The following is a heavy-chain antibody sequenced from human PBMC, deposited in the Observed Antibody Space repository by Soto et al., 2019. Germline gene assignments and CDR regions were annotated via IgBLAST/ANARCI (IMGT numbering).Heavy chain of an antibody. Sequence: GGSLRLSCSASGFTFSSYAMHWVRQAPGKGLEYVSSISTNGGSTHYADSVKGRFTISRDNSKNTLYLQMNSLRAEDTAVYYCARTGVGYYYDSSGYRAFDIWGQGTMVTVSS. CDR3: ARTGVGYYYDSSGYRAFDI. J-gene: IGHJ3*02. V-gene: IGHV3-64*04. CDR1: GFTFSSYA. CDR2: ISTNGGST. D-gene: IGHD3-22*01.